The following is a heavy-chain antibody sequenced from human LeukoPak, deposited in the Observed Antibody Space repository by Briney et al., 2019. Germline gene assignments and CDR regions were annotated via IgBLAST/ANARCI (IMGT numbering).Heavy chain of an antibody. Sequence: GGALRLSCAASGFTFRNYWMPWVRQAPGKGLVWVSRINFHGNTTTYADSVKGRFTISRVNAKNTLYLQMNSLRADDTAMYYCARDSGSGLDYWGRGTLVTVSS. D-gene: IGHD6-19*01. V-gene: IGHV3-74*01. CDR3: ARDSGSGLDY. CDR2: INFHGNTT. CDR1: GFTFRNYW. J-gene: IGHJ4*02.